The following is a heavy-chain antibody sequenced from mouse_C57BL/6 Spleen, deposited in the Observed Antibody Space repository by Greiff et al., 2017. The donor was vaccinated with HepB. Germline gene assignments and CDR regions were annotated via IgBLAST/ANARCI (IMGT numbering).Heavy chain of an antibody. CDR3: ARCYGSFWYFDV. J-gene: IGHJ1*03. CDR1: GYTFTSYW. CDR2: IDPSDSYT. V-gene: IGHV1-59*01. D-gene: IGHD1-1*01. Sequence: QVQLQQPGAELVRPGTSVKLSCKASGYTFTSYWMHWVKQRPGQGLEWIGVIDPSDSYTNYNQKFKGKATLTVDTSSSTAYMQLSSLTSEDSAVYYCARCYGSFWYFDVWGTGTTVTVSS.